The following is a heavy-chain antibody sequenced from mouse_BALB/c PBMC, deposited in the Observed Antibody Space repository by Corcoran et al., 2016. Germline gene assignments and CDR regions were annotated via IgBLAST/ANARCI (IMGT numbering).Heavy chain of an antibody. D-gene: IGHD1-2*01. CDR1: GYSITSGYY. J-gene: IGHJ2*01. CDR2: ISYDGSN. Sequence: DVQLQESGPGLVKPSQSLSLTCSVTGYSITSGYYWNWIRQFPGNKLEWMGYISYDGSNNYNPSLKNRISITRDKSKNQFFLKLNSVTTEDTTTYFCATLLRPFDFWGQGTTLPVSS. V-gene: IGHV3-6*02. CDR3: ATLLRPFDF.